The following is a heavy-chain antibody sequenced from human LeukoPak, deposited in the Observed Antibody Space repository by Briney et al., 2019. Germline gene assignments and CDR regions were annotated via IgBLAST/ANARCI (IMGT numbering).Heavy chain of an antibody. J-gene: IGHJ1*01. Sequence: PSETLSLTCTVSGGSISSYYWSWIRQPPGKGLERIGYIYYSGSTNYNPSLKSRVTISVDTSKNQFSLELSSVTAADTAVYYCARHESLCSGGSCYRYFQHWGQGTLVTVSS. D-gene: IGHD2-15*01. CDR1: GGSISSYY. V-gene: IGHV4-59*08. CDR3: ARHESLCSGGSCYRYFQH. CDR2: IYYSGST.